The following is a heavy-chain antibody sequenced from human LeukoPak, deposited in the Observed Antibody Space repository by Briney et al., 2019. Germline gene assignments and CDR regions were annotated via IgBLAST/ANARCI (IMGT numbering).Heavy chain of an antibody. Sequence: WASVKVSCKASGYTFTGYYMHWVRQAPGQGLEWMGWINPNSGGTNYAQKFQGRVTMTRDTSISTAYMELSRLRSDDTAVYYSARGWAGELLNAFDIWGQGTMVTVSS. CDR3: ARGWAGELLNAFDI. D-gene: IGHD3-10*01. CDR1: GYTFTGYY. J-gene: IGHJ3*02. V-gene: IGHV1-2*02. CDR2: INPNSGGT.